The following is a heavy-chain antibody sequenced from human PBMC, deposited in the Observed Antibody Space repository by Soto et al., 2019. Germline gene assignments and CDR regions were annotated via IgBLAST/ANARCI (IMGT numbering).Heavy chain of an antibody. CDR2: IFDTGDT. J-gene: IGHJ6*03. CDR1: GGSISSYY. V-gene: IGHV4-59*08. D-gene: IGHD1-1*01. CDR3: ARQTRTVSPTYYYSYMDV. Sequence: QVQLQESGPGLAKPSETLSLTCIVSGGSISSYYWSWIRQPPGKGLQWIGDIFDTGDTTYNPSLKPRVTISMDTSKNQFSLKLSSVTAADTAVYYCARQTRTVSPTYYYSYMDVWGKGTTVTVSS.